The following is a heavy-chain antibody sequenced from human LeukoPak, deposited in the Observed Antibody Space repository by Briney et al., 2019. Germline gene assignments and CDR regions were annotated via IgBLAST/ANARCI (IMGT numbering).Heavy chain of an antibody. D-gene: IGHD3-22*01. J-gene: IGHJ6*02. CDR1: GFTFSSYW. V-gene: IGHV3-7*01. Sequence: GGSLRLSCAASGFTFSSYWMSWVRQAPGKGLEWVANIKQDGSEKYYVDSVKGRFTTSRDNAKNSLYLQMNSLRAEDTAVYYCARGYDSSGYYYYYYYGMDVWGQGTTVTVSS. CDR2: IKQDGSEK. CDR3: ARGYDSSGYYYYYYYGMDV.